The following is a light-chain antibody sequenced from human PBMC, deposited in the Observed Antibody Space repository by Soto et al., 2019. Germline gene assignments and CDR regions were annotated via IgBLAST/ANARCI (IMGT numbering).Light chain of an antibody. CDR2: DAS. CDR3: QQYVSSPAK. CDR1: QSVSSSY. V-gene: IGKV3D-20*01. J-gene: IGKJ1*01. Sequence: EIVLTQSPATLSLSPGERATLSCGASQSVSSSYLGGYEQKPGLAPRLLIYDASSRATGVPDRFSGSGSGTDFTLTISRLEPEDFAEYYCQQYVSSPAKFGQGTKVDSK.